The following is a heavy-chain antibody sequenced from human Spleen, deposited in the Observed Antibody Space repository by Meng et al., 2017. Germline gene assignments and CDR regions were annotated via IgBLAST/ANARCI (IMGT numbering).Heavy chain of an antibody. CDR1: GFTFSSYW. V-gene: IGHV3-7*03. CDR3: AKEIRPNDY. J-gene: IGHJ4*02. CDR2: IKQDGSEK. Sequence: GESLKISCAVSGFTFSSYWMSWVRQAPGKGLEWVANIKQDGSEKYYVDSVKGRFTISRDNAKNSMYLQMNSLRADDTAVYYCAKEIRPNDYWGQGTLVTVSS.